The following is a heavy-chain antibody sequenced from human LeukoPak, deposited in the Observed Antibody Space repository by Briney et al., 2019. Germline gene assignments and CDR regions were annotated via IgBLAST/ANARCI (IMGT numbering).Heavy chain of an antibody. D-gene: IGHD2-15*01. Sequence: GRSLRLSCAASGFTFSHYGMHWVRQAQDIGLEWVAFIWFHGGEIHYPDSVKGRFTISRDNSKNTLYLQMDNLRADDTAVYYCVRGSGGNGYGYWGDYWGQGTLVTVSP. CDR3: VRGSGGNGYGYWGDY. CDR2: IWFHGGEI. V-gene: IGHV3-33*01. CDR1: GFTFSHYG. J-gene: IGHJ4*02.